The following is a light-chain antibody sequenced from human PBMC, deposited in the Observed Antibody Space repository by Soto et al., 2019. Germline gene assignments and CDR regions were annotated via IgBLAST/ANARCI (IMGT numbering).Light chain of an antibody. CDR2: GAS. CDR1: QSVSNNY. Sequence: ESGLIQSPAVLGLASGGRATLSGRASQSVSNNYLAWYQQKPGQAPRLLIYGASNRATGIPDRFSGSGSGTDFTLTISRLEPEDFAVYYCQQYGSSGTFGQGTKVDIK. J-gene: IGKJ1*01. V-gene: IGKV3-20*01. CDR3: QQYGSSGT.